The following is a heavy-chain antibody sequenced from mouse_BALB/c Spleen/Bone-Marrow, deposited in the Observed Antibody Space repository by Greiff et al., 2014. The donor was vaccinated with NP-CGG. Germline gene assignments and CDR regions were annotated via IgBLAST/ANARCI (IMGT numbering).Heavy chain of an antibody. Sequence: QVQLQQSGAELVRPGTSVKMSCKAAGYSFTNFWIGWVKQRPGHGLEWIGDIYPKNDDANYNEKFEGRATLTVDTSSSTAYMQXXXLTSEDSAIYYCTRHYGNYDYWGQGSTLTVSS. CDR1: GYSFTNFW. V-gene: IGHV1-63*02. D-gene: IGHD2-1*01. CDR2: IYPKNDDA. CDR3: TRHYGNYDY. J-gene: IGHJ2*01.